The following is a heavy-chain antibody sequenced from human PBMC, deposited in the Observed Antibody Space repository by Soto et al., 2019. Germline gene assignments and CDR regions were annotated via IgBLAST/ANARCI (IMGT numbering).Heavy chain of an antibody. Sequence: ASVKVSCKASGGTFSSYAISWVRQAPGQGLEWMGGIFLIFVTANSAQKFQGRVTIPADDSTSTSYMELSSLSSEDTALFFCARESGYSGYAPRNHWFDPWGQGTLVTVSS. J-gene: IGHJ5*02. CDR3: ARESGYSGYAPRNHWFDP. D-gene: IGHD5-12*01. V-gene: IGHV1-69*13. CDR1: GGTFSSYA. CDR2: IFLIFVTA.